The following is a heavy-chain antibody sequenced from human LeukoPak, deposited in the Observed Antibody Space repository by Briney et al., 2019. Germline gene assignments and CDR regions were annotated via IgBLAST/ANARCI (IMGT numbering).Heavy chain of an antibody. Sequence: GGSLRLSCAASGFTFSSYSMNWVRQAPGKGLEWVSSISSSSSYIYYADSVKSRFTIYRDNAKNSLYLQMNSLRAEDTAVYYCARGMDLAEGLVDYWGQGTLVTVSS. CDR1: GFTFSSYS. J-gene: IGHJ4*02. CDR2: ISSSSSYI. CDR3: ARGMDLAEGLVDY. D-gene: IGHD3-16*01. V-gene: IGHV3-21*01.